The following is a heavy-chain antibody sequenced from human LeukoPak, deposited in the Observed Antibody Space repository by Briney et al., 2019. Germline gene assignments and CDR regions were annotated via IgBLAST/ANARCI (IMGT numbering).Heavy chain of an antibody. J-gene: IGHJ5*02. Sequence: SETLSLTCTVAGGSISSSGYYWGWIRQPPGKGLEWIASIYYSGSTYYNPSLKSRVTISVDTSKNQLSLKLSSLTAADTAVYYCARHEYSGSYYGLSWFDPWGQGTLVTVSS. CDR2: IYYSGST. CDR1: GGSISSSGYY. D-gene: IGHD1-26*01. V-gene: IGHV4-39*01. CDR3: ARHEYSGSYYGLSWFDP.